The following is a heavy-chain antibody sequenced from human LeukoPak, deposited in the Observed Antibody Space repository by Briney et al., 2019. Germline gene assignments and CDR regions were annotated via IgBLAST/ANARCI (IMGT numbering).Heavy chain of an antibody. V-gene: IGHV3-23*01. CDR2: ISGSGGST. D-gene: IGHD5-18*01. J-gene: IGHJ6*03. CDR3: ARDHKGYSYGYRRGYSDYYYMDV. Sequence: GGSLRLSCAASGFTFSSYAMSWVRQAPGKGLEWVSFISGSGGSTYYVDSVKGRFTTSRDNSKNTLYLQMNSLRAEDTAVYYCARDHKGYSYGYRRGYSDYYYMDVWGKGTTVTVSS. CDR1: GFTFSSYA.